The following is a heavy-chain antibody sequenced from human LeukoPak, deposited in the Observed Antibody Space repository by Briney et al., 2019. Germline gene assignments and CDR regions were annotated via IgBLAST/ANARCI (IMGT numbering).Heavy chain of an antibody. D-gene: IGHD6-19*01. CDR1: GFTFSSYA. J-gene: IGHJ4*02. CDR3: AKVLFSSGWFHY. CDR2: VGGTDAIT. Sequence: GGSLRLSCAASGFTFSSYAMSWVRQALGKGLEWVSTVGGTDAITYYADSVKGRFTISRDNSKNTLYLQMNSLRAEDTAVYYCAKVLFSSGWFHYWGQGTLVTVSS. V-gene: IGHV3-23*01.